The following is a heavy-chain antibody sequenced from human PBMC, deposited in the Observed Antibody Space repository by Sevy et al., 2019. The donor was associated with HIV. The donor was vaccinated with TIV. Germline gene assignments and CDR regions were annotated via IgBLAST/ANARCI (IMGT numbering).Heavy chain of an antibody. CDR2: IYPDDSDT. D-gene: IGHD4-17*01. J-gene: IGHJ6*02. V-gene: IGHV5-51*01. CDR3: ARHHASYGVTGYYYYYGLDV. Sequence: GESLKISCKGSGFTFTTYWIGWVRQMPGKGLEWIGIIYPDDSDTRYSPSFQGQVTISVDKPISTAYLQWSTLKASDTAMYYCARHHASYGVTGYYYYYGLDVWGQGTTVTVSS. CDR1: GFTFTTYW.